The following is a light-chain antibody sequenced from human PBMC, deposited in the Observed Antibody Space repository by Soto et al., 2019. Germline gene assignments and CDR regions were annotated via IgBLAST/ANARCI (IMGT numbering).Light chain of an antibody. CDR2: EVT. CDR3: NSYTNSSAVV. CDR1: SSPVGGYHY. V-gene: IGLV2-14*01. Sequence: QSVLTQPRSVSGSPGQSVTISCTGTSSPVGGYHYVSWYQQFPGKAPKLMIYEVTNRPSGVSDRFSGSKSGNTASLTISGLQAEDEADYYCNSYTNSSAVVFGGGTKVTVL. J-gene: IGLJ2*01.